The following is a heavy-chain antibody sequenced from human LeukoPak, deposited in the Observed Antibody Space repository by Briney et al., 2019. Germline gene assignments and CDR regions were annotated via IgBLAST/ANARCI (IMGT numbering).Heavy chain of an antibody. CDR1: DGSIRSYY. CDR3: ARGLSIVVVPAANKPWFDP. CDR2: IYYSGST. J-gene: IGHJ5*02. D-gene: IGHD2-2*01. Sequence: PSETLSLTCTVSDGSIRSYYWSWIRQPPGKGLEWIGYIYYSGSTNYNPSLKSRVTITADTSKNQFSLKLSSVTAADTAVYYCARGLSIVVVPAANKPWFDPWGQGTLVTVSS. V-gene: IGHV4-59*12.